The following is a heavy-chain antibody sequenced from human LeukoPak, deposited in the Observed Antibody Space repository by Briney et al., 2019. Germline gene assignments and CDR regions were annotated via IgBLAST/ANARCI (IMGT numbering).Heavy chain of an antibody. Sequence: KPSETLSLTCAVYGGSFSGYYWSWIRQPPGKGLEWIGEINHSVSTNYNPSLKSRVTISVDTSKNQFSLKLSSVTAADTAVYYCARPSGSFDLWGQGTLVTVSS. CDR1: GGSFSGYY. J-gene: IGHJ4*02. V-gene: IGHV4-34*01. CDR2: INHSVST. D-gene: IGHD3-10*01. CDR3: ARPSGSFDL.